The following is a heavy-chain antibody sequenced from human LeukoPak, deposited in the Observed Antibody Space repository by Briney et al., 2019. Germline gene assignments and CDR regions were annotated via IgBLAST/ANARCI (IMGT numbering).Heavy chain of an antibody. V-gene: IGHV4-30-2*01. Sequence: SETLSLTCAVSGGSISSGGYSWSWIRQPPGKGLEWIGYIYHSGSTYYNPSLKSQVTISVDRSKNQFSLKLSSVTAADTAVYYCARGAYYYDSSGYFDIWGQGTMVTVSS. CDR1: GGSISSGGYS. D-gene: IGHD3-22*01. J-gene: IGHJ3*02. CDR3: ARGAYYYDSSGYFDI. CDR2: IYHSGST.